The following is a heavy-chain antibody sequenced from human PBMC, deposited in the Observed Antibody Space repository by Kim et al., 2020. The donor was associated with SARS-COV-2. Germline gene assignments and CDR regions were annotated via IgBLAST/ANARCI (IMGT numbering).Heavy chain of an antibody. CDR1: GFTFSSYA. V-gene: IGHV3-64D*09. J-gene: IGHJ4*02. Sequence: GGSLRLSCSASGFTFSSYAMHWVRQAPGKGLEYVSAISSNGGSTYYADSVKGRFTISRDNSKNTLYLQMSSLRAEDTAVYYCVKDGYCSGGSCRGYFDYWGQGTLVTVSS. CDR3: VKDGYCSGGSCRGYFDY. CDR2: ISSNGGST. D-gene: IGHD2-15*01.